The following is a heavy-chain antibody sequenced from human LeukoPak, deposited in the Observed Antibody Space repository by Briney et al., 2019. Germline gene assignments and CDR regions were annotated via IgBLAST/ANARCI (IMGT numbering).Heavy chain of an antibody. J-gene: IGHJ4*02. Sequence: GASVKVSCKASGGTFSSYAISWVRQAPGQGLEWMGGIIPIFGTANYAQKFQGRVTITADESTSTAYMELSSLRPEDTAVYYCARGPTYSSGWYPYYFDYWGQGTLVTVSS. CDR1: GGTFSSYA. D-gene: IGHD6-19*01. CDR2: IIPIFGTA. CDR3: ARGPTYSSGWYPYYFDY. V-gene: IGHV1-69*13.